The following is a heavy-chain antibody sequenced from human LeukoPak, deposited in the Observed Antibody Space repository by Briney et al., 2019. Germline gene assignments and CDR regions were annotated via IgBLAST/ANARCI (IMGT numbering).Heavy chain of an antibody. CDR2: IYYVGST. J-gene: IGHJ4*02. Sequence: PSETLSLTCTVSGGSISSYYWSWIRQPPGKGLEWVGYIYYVGSTNYNPSFMSRITISTDTSKKQLSLKLSSMTAADTAVYYCARGQTDFDYWGQGTLVTVSS. V-gene: IGHV4-59*01. CDR1: GGSISSYY. D-gene: IGHD1-1*01. CDR3: ARGQTDFDY.